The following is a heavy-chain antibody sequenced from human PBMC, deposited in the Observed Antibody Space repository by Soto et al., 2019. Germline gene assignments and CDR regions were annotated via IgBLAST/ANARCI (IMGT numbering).Heavy chain of an antibody. CDR1: GGSISSYY. Sequence: SETLSLTCTVSGGSISSYYWSWIRQPPGKGLEWIGYIYYSGSTNYNPSLKSRVTISVDTSKNQFFLKLSSVTAADTAVYYCARDQGAWRSSTTSGVYYYSGMDVWGQGTTVTVSS. CDR3: ARDQGAWRSSTTSGVYYYSGMDV. V-gene: IGHV4-59*01. D-gene: IGHD2-2*01. CDR2: IYYSGST. J-gene: IGHJ6*02.